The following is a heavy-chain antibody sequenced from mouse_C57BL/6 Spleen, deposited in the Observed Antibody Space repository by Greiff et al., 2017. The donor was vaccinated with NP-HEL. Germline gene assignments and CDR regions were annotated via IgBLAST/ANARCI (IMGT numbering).Heavy chain of an antibody. D-gene: IGHD2-3*01. Sequence: VKLMESGPELVKPGASVKISCKASGYAFSSSWMNWVKQRPGKGLEWIGRIYPGDGDTNYNGKFKGKATLTADKSSSTAYMQLSSLTSEDSAVYFCARFYDGYGDYWGQGTTLTVSS. CDR2: IYPGDGDT. CDR1: GYAFSSSW. CDR3: ARFYDGYGDY. J-gene: IGHJ2*01. V-gene: IGHV1-82*01.